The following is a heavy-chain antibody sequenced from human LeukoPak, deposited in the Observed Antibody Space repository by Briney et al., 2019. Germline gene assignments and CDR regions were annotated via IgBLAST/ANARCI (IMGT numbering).Heavy chain of an antibody. CDR3: ARRRWGFGSGSYDY. V-gene: IGHV4-39*07. Sequence: SETLSLTCTVSGGSISSSSYYWSWIRQSPGKGLEWIGGINHSGSTTNYNPSLKNRVTISVDTSKKQFSLKLSSVTAADTAVYYCARRRWGFGSGSYDYWGQGTLVTVSS. CDR2: INHSGSTT. J-gene: IGHJ4*02. D-gene: IGHD3-10*01. CDR1: GGSISSSSYY.